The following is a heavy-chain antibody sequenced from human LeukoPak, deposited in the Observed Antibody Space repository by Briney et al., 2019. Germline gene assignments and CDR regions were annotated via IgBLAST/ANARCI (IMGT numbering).Heavy chain of an antibody. CDR3: AGIYYGSGSFDY. Sequence: GGSLRLSCAASGFTFSSYRMNWVRQAPGEGLEWVSSISSSSSYIHYADSVKGRFTISRDNAKNSLYLQMNSLRAEDTAVYYCAGIYYGSGSFDYWGQGTLVTVSS. J-gene: IGHJ4*02. CDR2: ISSSSSYI. V-gene: IGHV3-21*01. D-gene: IGHD3-10*01. CDR1: GFTFSSYR.